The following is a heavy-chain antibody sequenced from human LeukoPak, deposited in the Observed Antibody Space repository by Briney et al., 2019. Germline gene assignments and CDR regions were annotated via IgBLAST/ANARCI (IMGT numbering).Heavy chain of an antibody. CDR2: IGTEGDT. CDR3: ARGRFVLVPSLERWYFDL. D-gene: IGHD2-8*02. Sequence: GGSLRLSCTASGLTFRNYDMHWFRQATGKGLVCVSGIGTEGDTFYPDSVKGRFTISRENAKNSFYLQMNSLRAGDTAVYYCARGRFVLVPSLERWYFDLWGRGTLVTVSS. CDR1: GLTFRNYD. V-gene: IGHV3-13*01. J-gene: IGHJ2*01.